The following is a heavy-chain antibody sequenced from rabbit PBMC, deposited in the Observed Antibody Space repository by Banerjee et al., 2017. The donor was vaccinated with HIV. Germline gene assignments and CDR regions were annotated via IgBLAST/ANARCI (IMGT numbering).Heavy chain of an antibody. D-gene: IGHD1-1*01. CDR1: GFSLSNNYY. V-gene: IGHV1S40*01. Sequence: QSLEESGGDLVKPGASLTLTCTASGFSLSNNYYMCWVRQAPGKGLEWIGTIYISYSGSTYYASWVNGRFTISKTSSTTVILQMTSLTAADAATYFCARSGYVGGDYTWDLWGQGTLVTVS. CDR3: ARSGYVGGDYTWDL. J-gene: IGHJ6*01. CDR2: IYISYSGST.